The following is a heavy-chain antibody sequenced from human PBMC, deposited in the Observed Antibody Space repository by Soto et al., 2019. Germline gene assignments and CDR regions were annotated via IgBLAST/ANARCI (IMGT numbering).Heavy chain of an antibody. CDR3: VKDRDYYYDSSPFDY. CDR1: GVTLRIYS. Sequence: XGSLRLAYAASGVTLRIYSIHWVLQAPGKGLEYVSAISSNVGSTNYADSVKGRFTISRDNSKNTLYLQMSSLRAEDTAVYYCVKDRDYYYDSSPFDYWGQGTLVTVSS. D-gene: IGHD3-22*01. CDR2: ISSNVGST. J-gene: IGHJ4*02. V-gene: IGHV3-64D*06.